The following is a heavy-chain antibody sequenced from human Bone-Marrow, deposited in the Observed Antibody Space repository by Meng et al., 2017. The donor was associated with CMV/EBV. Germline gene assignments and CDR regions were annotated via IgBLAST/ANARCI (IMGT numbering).Heavy chain of an antibody. CDR1: GFTFSSYA. D-gene: IGHD6-6*01. V-gene: IGHV3-7*01. Sequence: GESLKISCAASGFTFSSYAMSWVRQAPGKGLEWVANIKQDGSEKYYVDSVKGRFTISRDNAKNSLYLQMNSLRAEDTAVYYCARVSLAAPFDYWGQGTLVTVSS. J-gene: IGHJ4*02. CDR3: ARVSLAAPFDY. CDR2: IKQDGSEK.